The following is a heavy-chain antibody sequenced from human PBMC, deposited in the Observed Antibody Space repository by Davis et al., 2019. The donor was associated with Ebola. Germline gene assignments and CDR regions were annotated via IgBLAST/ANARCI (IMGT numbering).Heavy chain of an antibody. CDR3: ARDGGYGDSPMPPPYY. CDR1: GGSFSGYY. CDR2: INHIGST. J-gene: IGHJ4*02. Sequence: MPSETLSLTCAVYGGSFSGYYFYWIRQPPGKGLEWIGQINHIGSTSYNPSLKSRVTISVDTSKNQFSLKLSSVTVADTAVYYCARDGGYGDSPMPPPYYWGQGTLVTVSS. D-gene: IGHD4-17*01. V-gene: IGHV4-34*01.